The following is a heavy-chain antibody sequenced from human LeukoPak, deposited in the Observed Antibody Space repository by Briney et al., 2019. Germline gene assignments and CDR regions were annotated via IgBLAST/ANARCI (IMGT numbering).Heavy chain of an antibody. Sequence: PGGSLRLSCAASGFTFSSYEMNWVRQAPGKGLEWVSYISSSGSTKYYADSVKGRFTISRDNAKNSLYLQMNSLRAEDTAVYYCAKGGGYEAQYYYYYLDVWGKGTTVTISS. D-gene: IGHD5-12*01. CDR2: ISSSGSTK. J-gene: IGHJ6*03. V-gene: IGHV3-48*03. CDR1: GFTFSSYE. CDR3: AKGGGYEAQYYYYYLDV.